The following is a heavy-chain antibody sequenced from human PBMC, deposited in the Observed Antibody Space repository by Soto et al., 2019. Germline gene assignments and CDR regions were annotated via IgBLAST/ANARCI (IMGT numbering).Heavy chain of an antibody. CDR1: GFTFSSYS. CDR3: ARPEYSSSSYGMDV. V-gene: IGHV3-48*02. J-gene: IGHJ6*01. D-gene: IGHD6-6*01. CDR2: ISSSSTI. Sequence: GGSLRLSCAASGFTFSSYSMNWVRQAPGKGLEWVSYISSSSTIYYADSVKGRFTISRDNAKNSLYLQMNSLRDEDTAVYYCARPEYSSSSYGMDVWGQGTTVTVYS.